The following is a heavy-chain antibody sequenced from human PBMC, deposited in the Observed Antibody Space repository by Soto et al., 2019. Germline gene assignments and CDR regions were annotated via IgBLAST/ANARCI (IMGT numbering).Heavy chain of an antibody. Sequence: SETLSLTCTVSRGSIGAVGSSWSWIRQPPGGGLEWIGYIYHSGTTLFNPSLKARLTMSLDWSSNQFSLTLNSMTAADTAVYYCARAQFYSGSGNFNNLMFDPWGQGTKVTVSS. V-gene: IGHV4-30-2*01. CDR2: IYHSGTT. D-gene: IGHD3-10*01. J-gene: IGHJ5*02. CDR1: RGSIGAVGSS. CDR3: ARAQFYSGSGNFNNLMFDP.